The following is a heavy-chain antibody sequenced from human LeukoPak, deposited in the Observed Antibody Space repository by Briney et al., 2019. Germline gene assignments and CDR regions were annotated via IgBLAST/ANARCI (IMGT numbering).Heavy chain of an antibody. J-gene: IGHJ4*02. Sequence: GGSLRLSCVASGFIFSTYGMHWVRQAPGKGPEWVAVIWFDGSNKYYADSVKGRFTISRDNAKNSLYLQMNSLRAEDTAVYYCARGGAIGTADYWGQGTLVTVSS. V-gene: IGHV3-33*01. CDR3: ARGGAIGTADY. D-gene: IGHD2-8*02. CDR1: GFIFSTYG. CDR2: IWFDGSNK.